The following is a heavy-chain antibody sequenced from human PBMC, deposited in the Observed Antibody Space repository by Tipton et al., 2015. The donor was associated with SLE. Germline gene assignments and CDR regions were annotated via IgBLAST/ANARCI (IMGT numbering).Heavy chain of an antibody. Sequence: TLSLTCTVSGGSISSHYWSWIRQPPGKGLEWIGSIYHSGSTYYNPSLKSRVTISVDTSKNQFSLKLSSVTAADTAVYYCARVGGYSSSWYGDAFDIWGQGTMVTVSS. V-gene: IGHV4-59*08. CDR3: ARVGGYSSSWYGDAFDI. J-gene: IGHJ3*02. CDR2: IYHSGST. CDR1: GGSISSHY. D-gene: IGHD6-13*01.